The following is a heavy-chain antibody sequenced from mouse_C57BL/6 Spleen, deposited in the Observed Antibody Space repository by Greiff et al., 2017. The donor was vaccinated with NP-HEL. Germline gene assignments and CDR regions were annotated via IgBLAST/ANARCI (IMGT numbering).Heavy chain of an antibody. CDR1: GYTFTSYW. V-gene: IGHV1-64*01. Sequence: QVQLQQPGAELVKPGASVKLSCKASGYTFTSYWMHWVKQRPGQGLEWIGMIHPNSGSTNYNEKFKSKATLTVDKSSSTAYMQLSSLTSEDSAVYYCAGIYYGNYGDFDYWGQGTTLTVSS. J-gene: IGHJ2*01. CDR3: AGIYYGNYGDFDY. D-gene: IGHD2-1*01. CDR2: IHPNSGST.